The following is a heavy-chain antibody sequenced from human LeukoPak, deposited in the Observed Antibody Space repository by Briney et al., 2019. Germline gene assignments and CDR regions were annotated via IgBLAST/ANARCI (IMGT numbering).Heavy chain of an antibody. D-gene: IGHD3-22*01. CDR3: ARPGRDDSRGYYWYFDL. Sequence: GGSLRLSCAASGFTFSSYSMNWVRQAPGKGLEWISYISSSSSTLYYADSVKGRFTISRDNAKNSLYLQMNSLRAEDTAVYYCARPGRDDSRGYYWYFDLWGRGTLVTVSS. J-gene: IGHJ2*01. CDR2: ISSSSSTL. V-gene: IGHV3-48*04. CDR1: GFTFSSYS.